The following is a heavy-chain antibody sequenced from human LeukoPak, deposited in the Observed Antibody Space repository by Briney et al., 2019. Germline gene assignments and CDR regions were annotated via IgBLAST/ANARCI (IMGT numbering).Heavy chain of an antibody. CDR3: ARAIDSYGYGHDAFDI. V-gene: IGHV4-39*07. CDR2: IYYSGST. D-gene: IGHD5-18*01. Sequence: SETLSLTCTVSGGSISSSSYYWGWIRQPPGKGLEWIGSIYYSGSTYYNPSLKSRVIISVDTSKNQFSLKLSSVTAADTAVYYCARAIDSYGYGHDAFDIWGQGTMVTVSS. CDR1: GGSISSSSYY. J-gene: IGHJ3*02.